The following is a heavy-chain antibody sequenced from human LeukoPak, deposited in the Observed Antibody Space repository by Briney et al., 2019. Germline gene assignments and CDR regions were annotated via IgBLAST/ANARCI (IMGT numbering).Heavy chain of an antibody. CDR2: IYYSGST. Sequence: SETLSLTCTVPGGSISSYYWSWIRQPPGKGLEWIGYIYYSGSTNYNPSLKSRVTISVDTSKNQFSLKLSSVTAADTAVYYCARHHYYYDSSGYWPANYYYGMDVWGQGTTVTVSS. CDR1: GGSISSYY. J-gene: IGHJ6*02. D-gene: IGHD3-22*01. V-gene: IGHV4-59*08. CDR3: ARHHYYYDSSGYWPANYYYGMDV.